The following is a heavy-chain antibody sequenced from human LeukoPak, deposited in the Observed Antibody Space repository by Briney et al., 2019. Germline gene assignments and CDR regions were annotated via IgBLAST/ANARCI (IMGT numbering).Heavy chain of an antibody. CDR3: ARERWHCRVNCYSVYYYALDV. D-gene: IGHD2-15*01. J-gene: IGHJ6*02. CDR2: INTGNGDT. V-gene: IGHV1-3*04. CDR1: GCTFTNYA. Sequence: ASVKVSCKGSGCTFTNYAVHWVRQAPGQRLEWLGWINTGNGDTKYSQNFQGRVTVTSDTSAATAYVELNSLTSEDTAVYYCARERWHCRVNCYSVYYYALDVWGQGTTVTVSS.